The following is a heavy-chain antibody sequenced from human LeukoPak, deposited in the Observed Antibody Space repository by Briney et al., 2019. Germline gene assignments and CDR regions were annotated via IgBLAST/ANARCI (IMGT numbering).Heavy chain of an antibody. CDR3: ARVPYDSSGLIWFDP. V-gene: IGHV3-21*01. D-gene: IGHD3-22*01. CDR2: ISSSSSYI. CDR1: GFTFSSYS. J-gene: IGHJ5*02. Sequence: GGSLRLSCAASGFTFSSYSMNWVRQAPGKGLEWVSSISSSSSYIHYADSVKGRFTISRDNAKNSLYLQMNSLRAEDTAVYYCARVPYDSSGLIWFDPWGQGTLVTVSS.